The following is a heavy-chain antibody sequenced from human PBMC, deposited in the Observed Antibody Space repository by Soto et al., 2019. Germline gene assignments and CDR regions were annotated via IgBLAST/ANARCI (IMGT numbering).Heavy chain of an antibody. D-gene: IGHD6-19*01. J-gene: IGHJ4*02. V-gene: IGHV3-30*18. Sequence: QVQLVESGGGVVQPVRSLRLSCAASGFTFSSYGMHWVRQAPGKGLEWVAVISYDGSNKYYADSVKGRFTISRDNSKNTLYLQMNSLRAEDTAVYYCAKAKAGIAVAGTNPGDYWGQGTLVTVSS. CDR1: GFTFSSYG. CDR2: ISYDGSNK. CDR3: AKAKAGIAVAGTNPGDY.